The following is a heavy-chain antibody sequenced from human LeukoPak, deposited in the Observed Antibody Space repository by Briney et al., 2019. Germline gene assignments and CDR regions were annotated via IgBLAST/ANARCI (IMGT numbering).Heavy chain of an antibody. D-gene: IGHD6-25*01. Sequence: SETLSLTCAVYGGSFSGYYWSWIRQPPGKGLEWIGEINHSGSTNYNPSLKSRVTISVDTSKNQFSLKMRSVTAADTAVYYCAREVAPAYYYYGMDVWGQGTTVTVSS. CDR1: GGSFSGYY. CDR2: INHSGST. V-gene: IGHV4-34*01. J-gene: IGHJ6*02. CDR3: AREVAPAYYYYGMDV.